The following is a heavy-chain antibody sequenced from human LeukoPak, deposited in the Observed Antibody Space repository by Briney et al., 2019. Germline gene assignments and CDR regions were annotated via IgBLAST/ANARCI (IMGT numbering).Heavy chain of an antibody. V-gene: IGHV4-34*01. J-gene: IGHJ6*02. CDR2: INHRGRT. CDR3: ARDGNPRYYYYYGMDV. Sequence: SETLSLTCAVYGGSFSGHYWSWIRQPPGKGLEWIGEINHRGRTTYNPSLESRVTISVDTSKNQFSLKLSSVTAADTAVYYCARDGNPRYYYYYGMDVWGQGTTVTVSS. D-gene: IGHD1-14*01. CDR1: GGSFSGHY.